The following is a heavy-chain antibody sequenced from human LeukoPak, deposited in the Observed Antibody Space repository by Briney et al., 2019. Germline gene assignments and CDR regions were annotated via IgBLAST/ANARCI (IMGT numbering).Heavy chain of an antibody. CDR2: ISYDGSNK. V-gene: IGHV3-30*18. CDR1: GFTFSSYG. Sequence: PGRSLRLSCAASGFTFSSYGMRWVRQAPGKGLEWVAVISYDGSNKYYADSVKGRFTISRDNSKNTLYLQMNSLRAEDTAVYYCAKDGITMVRGVMEWGVDYWGQGTLVTVSS. D-gene: IGHD3-10*01. J-gene: IGHJ4*02. CDR3: AKDGITMVRGVMEWGVDY.